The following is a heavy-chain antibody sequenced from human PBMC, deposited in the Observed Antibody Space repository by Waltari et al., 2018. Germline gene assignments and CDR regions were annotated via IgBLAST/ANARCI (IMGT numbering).Heavy chain of an antibody. J-gene: IGHJ4*02. Sequence: QVQLQESGPGLVKPSQTLSLTCTVSGGSISSGTYYWSWIRQHPGKGLEWIGYIYHSGSTYYNPSLKSRVTISIDGSKNQFSLKLNSVTAADTAVYYCARVPPSDLGGYSSSWVFDYWGQGALVTVSS. D-gene: IGHD6-13*01. CDR1: GGSISSGTYY. CDR3: ARVPPSDLGGYSSSWVFDY. CDR2: IYHSGST. V-gene: IGHV4-30-4*08.